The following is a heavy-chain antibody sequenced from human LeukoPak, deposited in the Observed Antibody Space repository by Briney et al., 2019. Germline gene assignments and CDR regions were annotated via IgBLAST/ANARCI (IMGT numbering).Heavy chain of an antibody. CDR1: GGFISSGGYY. D-gene: IGHD6-19*01. J-gene: IGHJ4*02. CDR3: ARGAVAGPYDY. V-gene: IGHV4-61*02. CDR2: IYTSVST. Sequence: SQTLSLTCTVSGGFISSGGYYWLWIRLPAGEVLVWIGGIYTSVSTNYNRALKRRVIISVDTSKTQFSHKLSSGTAADTALYYCARGAVAGPYDYWGQRTLVTVSS.